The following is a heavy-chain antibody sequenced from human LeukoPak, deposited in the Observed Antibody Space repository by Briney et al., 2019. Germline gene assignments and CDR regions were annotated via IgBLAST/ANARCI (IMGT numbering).Heavy chain of an antibody. CDR2: ISAYNGNT. CDR3: ARDQSGNYDYVWGSYPRYDWFDP. CDR1: GYTFTSYG. J-gene: IGHJ5*02. D-gene: IGHD3-16*01. Sequence: GASVKVSCKASGYTFTSYGISWVRQAPGQGLEWMGWISAYNGNTNYAQKLQGRVTMTRDTSTSTVYMELSSLRSEDTAVYYCARDQSGNYDYVWGSYPRYDWFDPWGQGTLVTVSS. V-gene: IGHV1-18*01.